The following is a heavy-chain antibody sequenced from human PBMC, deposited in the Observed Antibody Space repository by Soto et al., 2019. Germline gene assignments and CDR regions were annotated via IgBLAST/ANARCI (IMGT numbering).Heavy chain of an antibody. CDR3: ARGRDYCSGGSCYFD. J-gene: IGHJ4*02. CDR1: GYSFTSYW. D-gene: IGHD2-15*01. CDR2: IDPSDSYT. Sequence: PGESLKLSCQSSGYSFTSYWISWVRQLPGKGLEWMGRIDPSDSYTNYSPSFQGHVTISADKSISTAYLQWSSLKASDTAMSYCARGRDYCSGGSCYFDRGQGTLVTVSS. V-gene: IGHV5-10-1*01.